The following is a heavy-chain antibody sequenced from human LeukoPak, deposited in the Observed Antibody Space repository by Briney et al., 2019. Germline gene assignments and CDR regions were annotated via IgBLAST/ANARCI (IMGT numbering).Heavy chain of an antibody. CDR1: GYTFTSYG. D-gene: IGHD2-2*01. CDR2: ISAYNGNT. CDR3: ARDRTTVVVPAAIYYYYYYGMDV. V-gene: IGHV1-18*01. J-gene: IGHJ6*02. Sequence: ASVKVSCKASGYTFTSYGISWVRQAPGQGLEWMGWISAYNGNTNYAQKLQGRVTMTTDTSTSTAYMELRSLRSDDTAVYYCARDRTTVVVPAAIYYYYYYGMDVWGQGTTVTVSS.